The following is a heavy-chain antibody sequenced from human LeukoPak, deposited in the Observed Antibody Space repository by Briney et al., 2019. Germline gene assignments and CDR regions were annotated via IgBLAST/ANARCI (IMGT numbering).Heavy chain of an antibody. CDR2: LKSKTDGGTT. D-gene: IGHD5-24*01. CDR3: AREKRWLQFLHAFDI. J-gene: IGHJ3*02. CDR1: GFTFSNAW. Sequence: GGSLRLSCAASGFTFSNAWMSWVRQAPGKGLEWVGRLKSKTDGGTTDYAAPVKGRFTISRDDSKNTLYLQMNSLRAEDTAVYYCAREKRWLQFLHAFDIWGQGTMVTVSS. V-gene: IGHV3-15*01.